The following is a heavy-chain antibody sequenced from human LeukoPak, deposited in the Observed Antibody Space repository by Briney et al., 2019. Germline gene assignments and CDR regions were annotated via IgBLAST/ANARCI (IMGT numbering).Heavy chain of an antibody. CDR3: AIERRYFGLL. D-gene: IGHD3-9*01. J-gene: IGHJ4*02. CDR1: GGSFSGYY. Sequence: SETLSLTCAVYGGSFSGYYWSWIRQPPGKGREWIGEFNHSGRTNCNPSLKTRDTISADRSNSQFSLKLRSVTAADTAVYSCAIERRYFGLLWGQGNLVTVSS. V-gene: IGHV4-34*01. CDR2: FNHSGRT.